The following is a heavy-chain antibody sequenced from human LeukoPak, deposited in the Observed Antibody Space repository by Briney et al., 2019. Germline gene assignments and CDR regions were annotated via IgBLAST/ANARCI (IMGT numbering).Heavy chain of an antibody. CDR2: ITTSGGTI. Sequence: GGSLRLSCAASGFTFSSYNMNWVRQAPGKGLEWISYITTSGGTIYYADSVKGRFTISRDNAKNSLYLQMNSLRDEDTAVYYYARRIVGAFPFDYWGQGTLVTVSS. V-gene: IGHV3-48*02. CDR1: GFTFSSYN. CDR3: ARRIVGAFPFDY. D-gene: IGHD1-26*01. J-gene: IGHJ4*02.